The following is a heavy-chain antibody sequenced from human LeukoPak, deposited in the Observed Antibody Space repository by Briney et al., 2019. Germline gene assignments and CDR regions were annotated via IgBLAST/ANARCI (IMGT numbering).Heavy chain of an antibody. Sequence: PGGSLRLSCAASEFTFSSYAMSWVRQAPGKGLEWVANIKQDGSEKYYVDSVKGRFTISRDNAKNSLYLQMNSLRAEDTAVYYCARDARGLKNWFDPWGQGTLVTVSS. CDR2: IKQDGSEK. D-gene: IGHD3-10*01. CDR3: ARDARGLKNWFDP. J-gene: IGHJ5*02. CDR1: EFTFSSYA. V-gene: IGHV3-7*01.